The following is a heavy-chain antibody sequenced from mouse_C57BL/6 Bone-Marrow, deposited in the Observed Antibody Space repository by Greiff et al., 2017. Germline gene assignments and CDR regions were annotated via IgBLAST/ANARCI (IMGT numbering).Heavy chain of an antibody. D-gene: IGHD1-1*01. V-gene: IGHV1-61*01. CDR2: IYPSDSET. CDR1: GYTFTSYW. J-gene: IGHJ1*03. CDR3: ARPYGGYWDFDV. Sequence: QVQLQQPGAELVRPGSSVKLSCKASGYTFTSYWMDWVKQRPGQGLEWIGNIYPSDSETHYNQKFKDKATLTVDKSSSTAYMQLSSLTSEDSAVYYCARPYGGYWDFDVWGTGTTVTVSS.